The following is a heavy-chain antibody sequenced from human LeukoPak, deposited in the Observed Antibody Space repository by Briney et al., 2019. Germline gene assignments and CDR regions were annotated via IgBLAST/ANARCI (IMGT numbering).Heavy chain of an antibody. J-gene: IGHJ4*02. V-gene: IGHV3-23*01. CDR1: GFIFSSNT. Sequence: GGSLRLSCAASGFIFSSNTMRWVRQAPGKGLEWVSAITGDGGSTYHADSVRGRFTISRDNYKNTLYLQMDSLRAEDAAVYYCAKIGAYCGGDCYPLFASWGQGTLVTVYS. D-gene: IGHD2-21*02. CDR2: ITGDGGST. CDR3: AKIGAYCGGDCYPLFAS.